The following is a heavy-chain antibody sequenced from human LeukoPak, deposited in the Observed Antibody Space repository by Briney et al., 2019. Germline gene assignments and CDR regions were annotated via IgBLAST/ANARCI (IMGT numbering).Heavy chain of an antibody. CDR1: GGSISSGGYY. CDR2: IYYSGST. D-gene: IGHD6-13*01. Sequence: SETLSLTCTVSGGSISSGGYYWSWIRQHPGKGLEWIGYIYYSGSTYYNPSLKSRVTISVDTSKNQFSLKLSSVTAADTAVYYCARAYSTMTYFDYWGQGTLVTVSS. V-gene: IGHV4-31*03. CDR3: ARAYSTMTYFDY. J-gene: IGHJ4*02.